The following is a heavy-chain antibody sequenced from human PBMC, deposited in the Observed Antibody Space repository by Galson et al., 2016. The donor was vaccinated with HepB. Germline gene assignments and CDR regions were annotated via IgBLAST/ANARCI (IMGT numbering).Heavy chain of an antibody. D-gene: IGHD3-22*01. Sequence: QSGAEVKKPGESLKISCKGSGYSFFKYWIGWVRQMPGKGLQWMGIIYPGDSDTRYSPSFQGQVTISADWSISTAYLQWSSLKASATAIYYCARRGVESSGYYHIYAFDIWGQGTMITVSS. CDR1: GYSFFKYW. J-gene: IGHJ3*02. CDR2: IYPGDSDT. CDR3: ARRGVESSGYYHIYAFDI. V-gene: IGHV5-51*01.